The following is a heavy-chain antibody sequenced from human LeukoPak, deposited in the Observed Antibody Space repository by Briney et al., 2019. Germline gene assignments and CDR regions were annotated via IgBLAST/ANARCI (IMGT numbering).Heavy chain of an antibody. D-gene: IGHD6-13*01. CDR3: ARLGIITAAGSNDY. CDR1: GFTFSDYG. CDR2: IRHDGNKK. V-gene: IGHV3-30*02. Sequence: GGSLRLSCGASGFTFSDYGMHWVRQAPGKGLEWVAFIRHDGNKKYLPDSVKGRFSVSRDNAKNSLYLQMNSLRAEDTAVYYCARLGIITAAGSNDYWGQGTLVTVSS. J-gene: IGHJ4*02.